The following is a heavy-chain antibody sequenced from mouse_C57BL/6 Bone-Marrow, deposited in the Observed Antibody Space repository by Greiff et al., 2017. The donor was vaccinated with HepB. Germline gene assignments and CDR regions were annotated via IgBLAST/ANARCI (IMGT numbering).Heavy chain of an antibody. J-gene: IGHJ3*01. D-gene: IGHD2-1*01. CDR2: IRSKSSKYAT. Sequence: EVQGVESGGGLVQPKGSLKLSCAASGFTFNTYAMHWVRQAPGKGLEWVARIRSKSSKYATYYADSVKDRFTISRDDSQSMLYLQMNNLKTEDTAMYYCVRDLSYYGNYEFAYWGQGTLVTVSA. CDR1: GFTFNTYA. CDR3: VRDLSYYGNYEFAY. V-gene: IGHV10-3*01.